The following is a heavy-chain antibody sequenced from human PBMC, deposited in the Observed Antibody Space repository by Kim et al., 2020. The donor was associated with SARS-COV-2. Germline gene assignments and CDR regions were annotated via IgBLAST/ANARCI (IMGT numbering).Heavy chain of an antibody. CDR3: ARDSLYYYDSSGYPYYFDY. Sequence: GGSLRLSCAASGFTFSSYSMNWVRQAPGKGLEWVSSISSSSSYIYYADSVKGRFTISRDNAKNSLYLQMNSLRAEDTAVYYCARDSLYYYDSSGYPYYFDYWGQGTLVTVSS. D-gene: IGHD3-22*01. CDR1: GFTFSSYS. CDR2: ISSSSSYI. J-gene: IGHJ4*02. V-gene: IGHV3-21*01.